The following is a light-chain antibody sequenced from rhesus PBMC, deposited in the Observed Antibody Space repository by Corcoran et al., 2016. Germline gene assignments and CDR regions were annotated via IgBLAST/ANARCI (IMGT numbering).Light chain of an antibody. Sequence: DIQMTQSPSSLSASVGDRVTITCRASQGISNWLAWYQQTPGKAPKLLIYRASNLETGVPPRFSGSGSGKDFTLTISSLQPEDIATYYWQQHDNSPLTFGGGTKVEIK. CDR3: QQHDNSPLT. CDR2: RAS. J-gene: IGKJ4*01. CDR1: QGISNW. V-gene: IGKV1-69*01.